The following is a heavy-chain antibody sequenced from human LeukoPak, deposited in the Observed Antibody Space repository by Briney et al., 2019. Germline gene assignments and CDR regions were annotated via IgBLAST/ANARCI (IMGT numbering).Heavy chain of an antibody. CDR1: GGSFSGYY. Sequence: SETLSLTCAVYGGSFSGYYWSWIRQPPGKGLEWIGEINHSGSTNYNPSLKSRVTISVDTSKNQFSLKLSSMTAADTAVYYCARGIGGYWGQGTLVTVSS. V-gene: IGHV4-34*01. J-gene: IGHJ4*02. CDR3: ARGIGGY. D-gene: IGHD1-26*01. CDR2: INHSGST.